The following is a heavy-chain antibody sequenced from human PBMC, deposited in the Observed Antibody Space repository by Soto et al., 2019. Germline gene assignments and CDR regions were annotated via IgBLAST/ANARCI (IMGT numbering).Heavy chain of an antibody. V-gene: IGHV3-48*02. Sequence: EVQLVESGGGLVQPGGSLRLSCAASGFTFSSYSMNWVRQAPGKGLEWVSYISSSSSTIYYADSVKGRFTISRDNAKNSLYLQMNSLRDEDTAVYYCARTGGSSQIYYYYYGMDVWGQGTTVTVSS. CDR3: ARTGGSSQIYYYYYGMDV. D-gene: IGHD6-6*01. CDR2: ISSSSSTI. J-gene: IGHJ6*02. CDR1: GFTFSSYS.